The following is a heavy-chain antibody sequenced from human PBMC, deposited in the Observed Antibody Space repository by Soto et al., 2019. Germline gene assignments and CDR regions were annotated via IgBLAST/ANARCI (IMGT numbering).Heavy chain of an antibody. CDR2: VSGYNDKT. J-gene: IGHJ4*02. V-gene: IGHV1-18*04. CDR1: GYTFTNRG. CDR3: ARDFYPVAYFFDY. D-gene: IGHD2-21*01. Sequence: GASVKVSCKTSGYTFTNRGISWVRQAPGQGLEWVGWVSGYNDKTKSAQKFQGRVTMTTDTSTSTAYMELRSLRSDDTAVYYCARDFYPVAYFFDYWGQGTLVTVSS.